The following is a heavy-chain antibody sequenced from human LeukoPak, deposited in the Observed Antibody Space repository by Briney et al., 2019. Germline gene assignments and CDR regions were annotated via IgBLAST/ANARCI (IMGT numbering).Heavy chain of an antibody. V-gene: IGHV3-23*01. CDR1: GFTFSTYA. J-gene: IGHJ4*02. CDR2: ISGSGGNT. Sequence: HPGGSLRLSCAASGFTFSTYAMSWVRQAPGKGLEWVSAISGSGGNTYYADSVKGRFTISRDNSKNTLYLQMNSLRAEDTAVYYCAPLGSTVDYRGQGTLVTVSS. CDR3: APLGSTVDY.